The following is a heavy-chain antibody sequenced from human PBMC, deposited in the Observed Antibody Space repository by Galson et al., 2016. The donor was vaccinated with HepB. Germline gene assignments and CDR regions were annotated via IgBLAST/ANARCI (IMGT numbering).Heavy chain of an antibody. Sequence: SLRLSCAASGFTFSDSTMHWVRQASGKGLEWVGRIRNKANTYTTDYAASVKGRFTISRDDSKSTVYLQMNSLKTEDTAVYYCIRSSLNYYYYGMDVWGQRATVTVPS. CDR3: IRSSLNYYYYGMDV. J-gene: IGHJ6*02. V-gene: IGHV3-73*01. CDR1: GFTFSDST. D-gene: IGHD6-13*01. CDR2: IRNKANTYTT.